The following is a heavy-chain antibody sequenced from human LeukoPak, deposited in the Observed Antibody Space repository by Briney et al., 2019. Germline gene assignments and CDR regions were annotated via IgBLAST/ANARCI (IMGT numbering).Heavy chain of an antibody. CDR2: IKQDGSES. CDR3: ARAASIDY. V-gene: IGHV3-7*03. J-gene: IGHJ4*02. D-gene: IGHD3-3*02. CDR1: GFTFSTYW. Sequence: GGSLRLSCAASGFTFSTYWMNWVRQAPGKGLEWVANIKQDGSESNYVDSVKGRFIISRDNAKNSLDLQMNSLRAEDTAVYYCARAASIDYWSQGTLVTVSS.